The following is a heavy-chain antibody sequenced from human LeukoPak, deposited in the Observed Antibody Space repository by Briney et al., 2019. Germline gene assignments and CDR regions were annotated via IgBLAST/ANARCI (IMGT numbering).Heavy chain of an antibody. V-gene: IGHV4-34*01. J-gene: IGHJ4*02. D-gene: IGHD3-16*01. Sequence: SETLSLTCAVYGGSFSGYYWSWIRQPPGKGLEWIGEINHSGSTNYNPSVKSRVTISVDTSKNQFSLKLSSVTAADTAVYYCARGPRTTYYDYVWGSYAGFDYWGQGTLVTVSP. CDR2: INHSGST. CDR3: ARGPRTTYYDYVWGSYAGFDY. CDR1: GGSFSGYY.